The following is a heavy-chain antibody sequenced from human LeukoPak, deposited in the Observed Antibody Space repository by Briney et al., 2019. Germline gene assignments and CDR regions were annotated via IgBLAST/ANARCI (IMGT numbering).Heavy chain of an antibody. J-gene: IGHJ6*02. V-gene: IGHV1-2*02. CDR2: INPNSGGT. CDR1: GYTFTGYY. CDR3: ARLGYHSSYYDTLTGYSKPGGMDV. D-gene: IGHD3-9*01. Sequence: ASVKVSCKASGYTFTGYYMHWVRQAPGQGLEWMGWINPNSGGTNYALKFQGRVTMTRDTSISTAYMELSRLRSDDTAVYYCARLGYHSSYYDTLTGYSKPGGMDVWGQGTTVTVSS.